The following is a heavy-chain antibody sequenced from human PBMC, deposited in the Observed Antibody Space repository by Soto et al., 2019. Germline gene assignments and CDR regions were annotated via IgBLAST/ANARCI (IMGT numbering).Heavy chain of an antibody. Sequence: SVKVSCKSSGGTFSSYAISWVRQGPGQGLEWMGGIIPIFGTANYAQKFQGRVTITADESTSTAYMELSSLRSEDTAVYYCARDLGDYYDSSGYIKGSYNWFDPWGQGTLVTVSS. CDR1: GGTFSSYA. V-gene: IGHV1-69*13. D-gene: IGHD3-22*01. J-gene: IGHJ5*02. CDR3: ARDLGDYYDSSGYIKGSYNWFDP. CDR2: IIPIFGTA.